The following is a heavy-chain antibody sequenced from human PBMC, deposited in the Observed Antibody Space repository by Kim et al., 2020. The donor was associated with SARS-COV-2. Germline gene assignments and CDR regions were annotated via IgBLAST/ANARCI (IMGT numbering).Heavy chain of an antibody. CDR2: IKQDGSEK. V-gene: IGHV3-7*03. CDR3: ARDKIRDYDFWSGYYDYYYGMDV. Sequence: GSLRLSCAASGFTFSSYWMSWVRQAPGKGLEWVANIKQDGSEKYYVDSVKGRFTISRDNAKNSLYLQMNSLRAEDTAVYYCARDKIRDYDFWSGYYDYYYGMDVWGQGTTVTVSS. D-gene: IGHD3-3*01. J-gene: IGHJ6*02. CDR1: GFTFSSYW.